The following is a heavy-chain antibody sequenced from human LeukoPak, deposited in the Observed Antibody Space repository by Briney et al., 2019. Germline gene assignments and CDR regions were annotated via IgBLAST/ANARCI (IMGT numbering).Heavy chain of an antibody. CDR3: ARRRSSGYYSSSFYFDY. D-gene: IGHD3-22*01. Sequence: SETLSLTCAVYGGSFSGYYWSWIRQPPGKGLEWIGEINHSGSTNYNPSLKSRVTISVDTSKNQFSLKLSSVTAADTDVYYCARRRSSGYYSSSFYFDYWGQGTLVTVSS. CDR1: GGSFSGYY. V-gene: IGHV4-34*01. CDR2: INHSGST. J-gene: IGHJ4*02.